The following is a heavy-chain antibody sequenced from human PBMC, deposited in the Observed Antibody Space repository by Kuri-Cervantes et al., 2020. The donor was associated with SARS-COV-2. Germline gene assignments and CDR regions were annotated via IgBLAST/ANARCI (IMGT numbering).Heavy chain of an antibody. V-gene: IGHV3-9*01. CDR2: INWNSGSI. CDR3: AKDIKAGRYSSSWYHHYYGKDV. D-gene: IGHD6-13*01. Sequence: SLKISCAASGFSFEYYAMHWVRQVPGKGLEWVSGINWNSGSIGYADSVMGRFIISRDNSKNSLYLQMNSLRTEDTALYYCAKDIKAGRYSSSWYHHYYGKDVWGQGTTVTVSS. J-gene: IGHJ6*02. CDR1: GFSFEYYA.